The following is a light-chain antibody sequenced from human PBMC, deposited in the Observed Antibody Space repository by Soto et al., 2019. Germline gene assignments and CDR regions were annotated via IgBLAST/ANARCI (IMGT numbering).Light chain of an antibody. J-gene: IGLJ2*01. CDR3: TSYATGDTFP. CDR1: NSDVGTYEL. CDR2: EGS. Sequence: QSVLTQPASVSGSPGQSITISCTGTNSDVGTYELVSWYQQHPGRAPKLMIYEGSKRPSGVSNRFSGSKSGNTASLTVSGLQAEDEADYYCTSYATGDTFPFGGGTKLTVL. V-gene: IGLV2-14*02.